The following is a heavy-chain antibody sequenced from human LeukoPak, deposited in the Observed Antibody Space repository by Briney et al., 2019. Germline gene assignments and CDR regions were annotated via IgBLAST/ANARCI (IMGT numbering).Heavy chain of an antibody. Sequence: GESLKISCKGFGYSFTNYWIGWVRQMPEKGLEWMGIIYPNDSDTRFNPSFQGQVTISADKSISTAYLQWSSLKASDTAMYYCAIQPKRSTFDVWGQGTMVIVSS. V-gene: IGHV5-51*01. CDR1: GYSFTNYW. J-gene: IGHJ3*01. CDR2: IYPNDSDT. D-gene: IGHD2-15*01. CDR3: AIQPKRSTFDV.